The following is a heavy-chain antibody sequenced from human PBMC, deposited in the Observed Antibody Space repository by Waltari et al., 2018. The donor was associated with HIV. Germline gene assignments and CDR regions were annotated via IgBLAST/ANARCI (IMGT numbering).Heavy chain of an antibody. CDR2: IYYSGST. CDR1: GGSISSYY. CDR3: ARHGLGTTRSYWYFDL. Sequence: QVQLQESGPGLVKPSETLSLTCTVSGGSISSYYWSWIRQPPGKGLEWIGYIYYSGSTNYNPSLKSRVTISVDTSKNQFSLKLSSVTAADTAVYYCARHGLGTTRSYWYFDLWGRGTLVTVSS. D-gene: IGHD7-27*01. V-gene: IGHV4-59*08. J-gene: IGHJ2*01.